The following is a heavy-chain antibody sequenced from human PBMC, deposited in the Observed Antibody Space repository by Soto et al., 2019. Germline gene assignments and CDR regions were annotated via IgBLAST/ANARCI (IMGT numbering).Heavy chain of an antibody. D-gene: IGHD3-22*01. Sequence: LXISGNGSGYSFSGYWITWVRQKPGKGLEWMGRIDPSDSQTYYSPSFRGHVTISVTKSITTVFLQWSSLRASDTAMYYCARKIYDSDTGPNFQYYFDSWGQGTPVTVSS. V-gene: IGHV5-10-1*01. J-gene: IGHJ4*02. CDR3: ARKIYDSDTGPNFQYYFDS. CDR2: IDPSDSQT. CDR1: GYSFSGYW.